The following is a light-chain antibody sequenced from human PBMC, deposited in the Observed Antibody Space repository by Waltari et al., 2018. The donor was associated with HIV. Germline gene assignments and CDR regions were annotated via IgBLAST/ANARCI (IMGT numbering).Light chain of an antibody. CDR1: QGVRNE. CDR2: AAS. V-gene: IGKV1-17*02. J-gene: IGKJ5*01. Sequence: GGRVTVTCRTSQGVRNELGWFQQKPGQAPQRLIYAASHLQSGVPSRFSGSGSETYFTLTITDLQPEDSATYFCLQHNSYPLITFGQGTRLEI. CDR3: LQHNSYPLIT.